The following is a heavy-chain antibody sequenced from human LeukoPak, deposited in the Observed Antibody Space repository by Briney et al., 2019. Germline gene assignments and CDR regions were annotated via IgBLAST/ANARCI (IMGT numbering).Heavy chain of an antibody. Sequence: ASVKVSCKASGYTFTSYFIHWVRQAPGQGLEWMALINPSGGNTGYPQRLQGRVTVARDMSTSTVYLEVRSLRSEDTAVYYCARGQYQLLSEGAFDYWGQGTLVTVSS. V-gene: IGHV1-46*01. J-gene: IGHJ4*02. CDR1: GYTFTSYF. D-gene: IGHD2-2*01. CDR3: ARGQYQLLSEGAFDY. CDR2: INPSGGNT.